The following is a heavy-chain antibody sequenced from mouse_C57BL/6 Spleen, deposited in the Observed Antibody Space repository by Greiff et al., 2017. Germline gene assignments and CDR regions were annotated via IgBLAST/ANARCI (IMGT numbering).Heavy chain of an antibody. D-gene: IGHD2-4*01. CDR1: GYTFTSYG. V-gene: IGHV1-81*01. J-gene: IGHJ4*01. CDR2: IYPRSGNT. CDR3: AGWDYGIYYAMDY. Sequence: QVQLKESGAELARPGASVKLSCKASGYTFTSYGISWVKQRTGQGLEWIGEIYPRSGNTYYNEKFKGKATLTADKSSSTAYMELRSLTSEDSAVYFCAGWDYGIYYAMDYWGQGTSVTVSS.